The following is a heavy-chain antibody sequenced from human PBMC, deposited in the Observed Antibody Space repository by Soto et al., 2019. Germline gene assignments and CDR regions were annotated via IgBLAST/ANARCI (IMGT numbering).Heavy chain of an antibody. CDR1: GYTFTSYY. D-gene: IGHD3-10*01. Sequence: ASVKVSCKASGYTFTSYYMHWVRQAPGQGLEWMGIINPSGGSTSYAQKFQGRVTMTRYTSTSTVYMDLSSLRSEDTAVYYCAMGGYYYGSGRIYGMDVWGQGTTVTVSS. J-gene: IGHJ6*02. V-gene: IGHV1-46*01. CDR3: AMGGYYYGSGRIYGMDV. CDR2: INPSGGST.